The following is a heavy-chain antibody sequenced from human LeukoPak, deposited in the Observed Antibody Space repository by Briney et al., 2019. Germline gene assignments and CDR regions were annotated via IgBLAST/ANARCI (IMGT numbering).Heavy chain of an antibody. V-gene: IGHV3-15*01. Sequence: GGSLRLSCAASGFTFSNAWMSWVRQAPGKGLEWVGRIKSKTDGGTTDYAAPVKGRFTISRDDSKNTQYLQMNSLKTEDTAVYYCTTDRTCYYYYYMDVWGKGTTVTVSS. J-gene: IGHJ6*03. CDR2: IKSKTDGGTT. CDR1: GFTFSNAW. CDR3: TTDRTCYYYYYMDV.